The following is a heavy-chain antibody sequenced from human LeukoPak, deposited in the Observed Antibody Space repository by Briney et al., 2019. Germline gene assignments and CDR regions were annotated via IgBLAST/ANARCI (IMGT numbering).Heavy chain of an antibody. V-gene: IGHV1-69*04. J-gene: IGHJ3*02. CDR1: GGTFSSYA. Sequence: SVKVSCKASGGTFSSYAISWVRQAPGQGLEWMGRIIPILGIANYAQKFQGRVTITAGKSTSTAYMELSSLRSEDTAVYYCARKRSEGSGSYDAFDIWGQGTMVTVSS. CDR2: IIPILGIA. D-gene: IGHD3-10*01. CDR3: ARKRSEGSGSYDAFDI.